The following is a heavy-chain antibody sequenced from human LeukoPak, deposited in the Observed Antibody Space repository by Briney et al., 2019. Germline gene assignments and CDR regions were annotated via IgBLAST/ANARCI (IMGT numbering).Heavy chain of an antibody. CDR2: ISSNGGST. CDR3: ARAKFVGTWVEY. V-gene: IGHV3-64*01. J-gene: IGHJ4*02. D-gene: IGHD1-1*01. CDR1: GFTFSSYA. Sequence: PGRSLRLSCAASGFTFSSYAMHWVRQAPGKGLEYVSAISSNGGSTYYANSVKGRFTISRDNSKNTLYLQMGSLRAEDMAVYYCARAKFVGTWVEYWGQGTLVTVSS.